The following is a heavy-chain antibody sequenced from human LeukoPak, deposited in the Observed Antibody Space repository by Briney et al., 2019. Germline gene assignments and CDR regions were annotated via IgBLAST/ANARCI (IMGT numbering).Heavy chain of an antibody. CDR2: INPNSTGT. CDR3: ARAQKNDAYDI. J-gene: IGHJ3*02. V-gene: IGHV1-2*02. CDR1: GGTFSSYA. Sequence: ASVKVSCKASGGTFSSYAISWVRQAPGQGLEWMGWINPNSTGTNYAQKFQGRVTMTRDTSISTASMDLSSLRSDDTAVYYCARAQKNDAYDIWGRGTMVTVSS.